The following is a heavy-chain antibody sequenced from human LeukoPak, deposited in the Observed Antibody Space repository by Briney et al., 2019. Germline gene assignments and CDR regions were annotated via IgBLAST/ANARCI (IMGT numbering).Heavy chain of an antibody. CDR2: IYYSGST. J-gene: IGHJ4*02. CDR3: ARARYYYDSSNFDY. Sequence: SETLSLTCTVSGGSISSGGYYWSWIRQHPGKGLEWIGYIYYSGSTYYNPSLKSRVTISADTSKNQFSLKLSSVTAADTAVYYCARARYYYDSSNFDYWGQGTLVTVSS. D-gene: IGHD3-22*01. CDR1: GGSISSGGYY. V-gene: IGHV4-31*03.